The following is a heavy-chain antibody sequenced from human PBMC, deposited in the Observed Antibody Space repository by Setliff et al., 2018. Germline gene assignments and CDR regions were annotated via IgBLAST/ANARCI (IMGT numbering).Heavy chain of an antibody. CDR1: GGTFSSYA. Sequence: GASVKVSCKASGGTFSSYAISWVRQAPGQGLEWMGGIIPIFGTANYAQKFQGRVTITADKSTSTAYMELSRLRSEDTAVYYCAREVGYYDSSGYPDVWGKGTTVTVS. D-gene: IGHD3-22*01. V-gene: IGHV1-69*06. CDR3: AREVGYYDSSGYPDV. CDR2: IIPIFGTA. J-gene: IGHJ6*03.